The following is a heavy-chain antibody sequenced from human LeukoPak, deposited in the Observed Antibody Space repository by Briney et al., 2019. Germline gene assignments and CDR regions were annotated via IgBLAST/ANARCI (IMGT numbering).Heavy chain of an antibody. Sequence: SVKVSCKASGGTFSSYAISWVRQAPGQGLEWMGGIIPIFGTANYAQKFQGRVTITADESTSTAYMELSSLRSEDTAVYYCALNSGGLPAPPRLTYYYYYYMDVWGKGTTVTISS. CDR2: IIPIFGTA. CDR1: GGTFSSYA. D-gene: IGHD2-2*01. V-gene: IGHV1-69*13. J-gene: IGHJ6*03. CDR3: ALNSGGLPAPPRLTYYYYYYMDV.